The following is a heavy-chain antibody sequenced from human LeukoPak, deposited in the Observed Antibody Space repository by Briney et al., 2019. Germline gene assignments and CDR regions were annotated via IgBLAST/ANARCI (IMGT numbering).Heavy chain of an antibody. CDR2: INHSGST. J-gene: IGHJ4*02. D-gene: IGHD3-3*01. Sequence: SGTLSLTCAVYGGSFSGYYWSWIRQPPGKGLEWIGEINHSGSTNYNPSLKSRVTISVDTSKNQFSLKLSSVTAADTAVYYCARGFPTTYYDFWSGYFSTFYFDYWGQGTLVTVSS. CDR1: GGSFSGYY. CDR3: ARGFPTTYYDFWSGYFSTFYFDY. V-gene: IGHV4-34*01.